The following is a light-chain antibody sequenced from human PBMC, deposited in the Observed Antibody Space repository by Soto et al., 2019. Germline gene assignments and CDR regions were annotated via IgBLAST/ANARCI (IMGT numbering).Light chain of an antibody. V-gene: IGKV1-6*01. CDR3: LQDINYPWT. CDR1: QGIGNA. J-gene: IGKJ1*01. CDR2: GAS. Sequence: AIQMTQSPSSLSASEGDRATISCRASQGIGNALGWYQQKPGKPPKVLIYGASNLHSGVPPRFSGSGSGTDFTLAISSLQSEDFATYYCLQDINYPWTFGQGTKVDIK.